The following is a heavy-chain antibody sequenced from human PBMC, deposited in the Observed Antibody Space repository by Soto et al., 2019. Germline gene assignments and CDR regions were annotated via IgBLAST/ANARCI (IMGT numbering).Heavy chain of an antibody. V-gene: IGHV3-30*18. D-gene: IGHD3-3*01. CDR1: GFTFSSYG. Sequence: PGGSLRLSCAASGFTFSSYGMHWVRQAPGKGLEWVAVISYDGSNKYYADSVKGRFTISRDNSKNTLYLQMNSLRAEDTAVYYCAKDSIRRRSGYTLSWFEPWVPGTLVTVSS. CDR3: AKDSIRRRSGYTLSWFEP. CDR2: ISYDGSNK. J-gene: IGHJ5*02.